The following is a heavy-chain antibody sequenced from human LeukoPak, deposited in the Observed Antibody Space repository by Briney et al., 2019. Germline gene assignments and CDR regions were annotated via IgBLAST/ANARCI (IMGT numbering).Heavy chain of an antibody. CDR2: ISSSSYI. CDR3: ARERPDSSGYYYYDY. Sequence: PGGSLRLSCAASGFTFSSYSMNWVRQAPGKGLEWVSSISSSSYIYYADSVKGRFTISRDNAKNSLYLQMNSLRAEDTAVYYCARERPDSSGYYYYDYWGQGTLVTVSS. J-gene: IGHJ4*02. CDR1: GFTFSSYS. D-gene: IGHD3-22*01. V-gene: IGHV3-21*01.